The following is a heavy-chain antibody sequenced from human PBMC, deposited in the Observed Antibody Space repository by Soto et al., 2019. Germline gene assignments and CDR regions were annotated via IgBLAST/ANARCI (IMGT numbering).Heavy chain of an antibody. D-gene: IGHD1-20*01. J-gene: IGHJ6*02. CDR3: ARGITGTVTYYYGLDV. Sequence: GASVQVSCKASGGTFSSYAISWVRQAPGQGLEWMGGIIPIFGTADYAQKFHGRVTITADESTSTAYMELSSLRSEDTAVYYCARGITGTVTYYYGLDVWGQGTTVSVSS. CDR2: IIPIFGTA. V-gene: IGHV1-69*13. CDR1: GGTFSSYA.